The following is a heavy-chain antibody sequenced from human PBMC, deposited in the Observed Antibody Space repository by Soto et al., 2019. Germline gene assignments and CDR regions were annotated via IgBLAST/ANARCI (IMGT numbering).Heavy chain of an antibody. J-gene: IGHJ6*01. Sequence: QVQLVESGGGVVQPGRSLRLSCAASGFTFSSYGMHWVRQAPGKGLEWVAVISYDGSNKYYADSVKGRFTISRDNSKNTLYLQMNSLRAEDTAVYYCATGVGLLWFGEHGLGGMDVW. CDR3: ATGVGLLWFGEHGLGGMDV. D-gene: IGHD3-10*01. CDR2: ISYDGSNK. CDR1: GFTFSSYG. V-gene: IGHV3-30*03.